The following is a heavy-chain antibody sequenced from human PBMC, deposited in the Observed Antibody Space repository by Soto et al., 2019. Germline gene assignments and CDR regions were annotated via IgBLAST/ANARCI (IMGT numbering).Heavy chain of an antibody. Sequence: ASVKVSCKASGYTFTSYAMHWVRQAPGQRLEWMGWINAGNGNTKYSQKFQGRVTITRDTSASTAYMELSSLRSEDTAVYYCARGDVLRYFDWLLQPIDYWGQGTLVTVSS. CDR3: ARGDVLRYFDWLLQPIDY. CDR1: GYTFTSYA. J-gene: IGHJ4*02. V-gene: IGHV1-3*01. D-gene: IGHD3-9*01. CDR2: INAGNGNT.